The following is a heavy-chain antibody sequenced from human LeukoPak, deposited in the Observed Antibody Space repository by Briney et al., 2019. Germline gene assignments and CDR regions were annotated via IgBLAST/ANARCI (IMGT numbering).Heavy chain of an antibody. CDR2: ISWRSSDI. Sequence: GGSLRLSCVASGFTLSSYNMKWVRQAPGKRLEWVSSISWRSSDIEYADSMKGRFTISRDIDKKSLYLQMNSLRVEDTAVYYCAREDDSSWGYYYYYGMDVWGQGTTVTVSS. D-gene: IGHD6-13*01. CDR3: AREDDSSWGYYYYYGMDV. J-gene: IGHJ6*02. V-gene: IGHV3-21*01. CDR1: GFTLSSYN.